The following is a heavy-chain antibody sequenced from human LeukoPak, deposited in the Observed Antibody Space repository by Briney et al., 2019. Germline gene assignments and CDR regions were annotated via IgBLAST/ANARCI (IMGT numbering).Heavy chain of an antibody. Sequence: SETLSLTCAVYGGSFSGYYWTWVRQPPGKGLEWIGEINHRGSTNYNPSLKSRVTISVYTSKNQLSLKLSSVTAADTAVYYCARAPGWSTVVRPFDYWGQGTLVTLSS. CDR3: ARAPGWSTVVRPFDY. D-gene: IGHD4-23*01. CDR1: GGSFSGYY. V-gene: IGHV4-34*01. CDR2: INHRGST. J-gene: IGHJ4*02.